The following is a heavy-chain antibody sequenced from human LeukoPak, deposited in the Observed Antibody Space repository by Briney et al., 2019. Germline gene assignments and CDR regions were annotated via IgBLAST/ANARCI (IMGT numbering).Heavy chain of an antibody. CDR1: GYTFTSYD. Sequence: GASVKVSCKASGYTFTSYDINWVRQATGQGLEWMGWMNPNSGNTGYAQKFQGRVTMTRNTSISTAYMELSSLRSEDTAVYYCASYRFNWNDDYAFDIWGQGTMVTVSS. J-gene: IGHJ3*02. CDR3: ASYRFNWNDDYAFDI. D-gene: IGHD1-1*01. V-gene: IGHV1-8*01. CDR2: MNPNSGNT.